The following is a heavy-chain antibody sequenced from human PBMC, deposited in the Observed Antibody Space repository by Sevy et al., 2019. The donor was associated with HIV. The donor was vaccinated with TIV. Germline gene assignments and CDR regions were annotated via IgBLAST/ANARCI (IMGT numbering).Heavy chain of an antibody. CDR1: GFTFSNYA. Sequence: GGSLRLSCAASGFTFSNYAMSWVRQTPGKGLEWVSAISGSAHRTYYPDSVKGRFTISRDNSKNILFLQMNSLRAEDTAVYYCVKEVSEYSYSDYWGQGTLVTVS. D-gene: IGHD5-18*01. V-gene: IGHV3-23*01. CDR2: ISGSAHRT. CDR3: VKEVSEYSYSDY. J-gene: IGHJ4*02.